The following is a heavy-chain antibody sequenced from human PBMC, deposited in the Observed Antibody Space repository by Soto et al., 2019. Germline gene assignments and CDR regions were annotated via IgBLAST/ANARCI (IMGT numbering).Heavy chain of an antibody. CDR2: ISTYNGNT. D-gene: IGHD6-6*01. CDR1: GYTFTSYG. J-gene: IGHJ5*02. Sequence: QVQLLQSGAEVKKPGASVKVSCKASGYTFTSYGITWVRQAPGQGLEWMGWISTYNGNTNYEQKLQGRVTMTTDTYTSTAYMELRSLRSDDTAVYYCARSLGYSSSDWFDPWGQGTLVTVSS. CDR3: ARSLGYSSSDWFDP. V-gene: IGHV1-18*01.